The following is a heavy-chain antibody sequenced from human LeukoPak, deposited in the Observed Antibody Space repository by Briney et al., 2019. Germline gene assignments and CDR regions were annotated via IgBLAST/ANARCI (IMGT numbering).Heavy chain of an antibody. J-gene: IGHJ4*02. CDR3: ARRYCSSTSCYVNSYYFDY. CDR1: GYSFTSYW. Sequence: GESLKISCKGSGYSFTSYWIGWVRQMPGKGLEWMGIIYPGDSDTRYSPSFQGQVTISADKSISTAYPQWSSLKASDTAMYYCARRYCSSTSCYVNSYYFDYWGQGTLVTVSS. V-gene: IGHV5-51*01. D-gene: IGHD2-2*01. CDR2: IYPGDSDT.